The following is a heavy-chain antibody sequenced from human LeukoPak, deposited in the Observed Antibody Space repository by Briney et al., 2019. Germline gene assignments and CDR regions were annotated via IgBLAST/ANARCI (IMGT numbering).Heavy chain of an antibody. CDR3: ARDGLYSSSSKGTSYNWFDP. Sequence: PGGSLRLSCAASGFTFSRYAMSWVRQAPGKGLEWVSSISGSGDNTYYADSVKGRFTISRDNSKNTLYLQMNSLRAEDTAVYYCARDGLYSSSSKGTSYNWFDPWGQGTLVTVSS. CDR1: GFTFSRYA. D-gene: IGHD6-6*01. J-gene: IGHJ5*02. CDR2: ISGSGDNT. V-gene: IGHV3-23*01.